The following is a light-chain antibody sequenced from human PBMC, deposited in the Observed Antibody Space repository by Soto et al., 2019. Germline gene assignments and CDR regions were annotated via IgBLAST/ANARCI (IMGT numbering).Light chain of an antibody. CDR1: QSLLHRNGYNY. V-gene: IGKV2-28*01. J-gene: IGKJ1*01. CDR3: MQPLQTPRT. Sequence: DIVMTQSPLSLPVTPGEPASISCRSSQSLLHRNGYNYLDWYLQRPGQSPHLLIYLGSNRSSGVPDRFSGSGSGTDFTLKISRVEAEDVGVYYCMQPLQTPRTFCQGTKVEI. CDR2: LGS.